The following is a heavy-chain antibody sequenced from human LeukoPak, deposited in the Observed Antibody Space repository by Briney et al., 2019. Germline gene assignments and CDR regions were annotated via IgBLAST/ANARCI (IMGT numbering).Heavy chain of an antibody. D-gene: IGHD6-19*01. V-gene: IGHV3-23*01. CDR2: ISGNGGTT. Sequence: PGGSLRLSCAASGFTFDDYAMHWVRQAPGKGLEWVSLISGNGGTTYYADSVKGRFTISRDNSKNTLYLQMNSLRAEDTAVYYCAKDALRSSGWYYFDYWGQGTLVAVSS. CDR1: GFTFDDYA. CDR3: AKDALRSSGWYYFDY. J-gene: IGHJ4*02.